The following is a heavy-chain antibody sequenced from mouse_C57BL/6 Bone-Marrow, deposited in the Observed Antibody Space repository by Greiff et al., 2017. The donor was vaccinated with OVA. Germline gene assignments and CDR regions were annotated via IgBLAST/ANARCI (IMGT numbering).Heavy chain of an antibody. CDR1: GFSLSTFGMG. J-gene: IGHJ2*01. V-gene: IGHV8-8*01. CDR3: ARIITAIDGRGYFDY. D-gene: IGHD2-3*01. CDR2: IWWDDDK. Sequence: QVTLKESGPGILQPSQTLSLTCSFSGFSLSTFGMGVGWIRQPSGKGLEWLAHIWWDDDKYYNPALKSRLTISKDTSKNQVFRKIANVDTADTATYYCARIITAIDGRGYFDYWGQCTTLTVSS.